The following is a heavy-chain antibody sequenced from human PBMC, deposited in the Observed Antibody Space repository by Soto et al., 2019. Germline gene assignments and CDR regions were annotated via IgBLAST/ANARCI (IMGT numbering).Heavy chain of an antibody. Sequence: SETLSLTCTVSGGSISSSSYYWGWIRQPPGKGLEWIGSIYYSGSTYYNPSLKSRVTISVDTSKNQFSLKLSSVTAADTAVYYCARGRNMVRGPYYFDYWGQGALVTVSS. J-gene: IGHJ4*02. CDR3: ARGRNMVRGPYYFDY. CDR1: GGSISSSSYY. CDR2: IYYSGST. V-gene: IGHV4-39*07. D-gene: IGHD3-10*01.